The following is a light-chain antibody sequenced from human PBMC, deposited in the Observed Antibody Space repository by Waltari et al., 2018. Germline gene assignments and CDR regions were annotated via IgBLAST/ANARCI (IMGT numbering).Light chain of an antibody. V-gene: IGLV2-8*01. CDR3: SSYVANNNPV. CDR1: SSDVGGYNF. J-gene: IGLJ2*01. CDR2: EVS. Sequence: QSALTQPPSASGSPGQSVTISCTGTSSDVGGYNFVSWYQHHPGKAPRLIIYEVSERPSGFPERFAGSKSGNTASLTVSGLQAEDEADYYCSSYVANNNPVFGGGTKLTVL.